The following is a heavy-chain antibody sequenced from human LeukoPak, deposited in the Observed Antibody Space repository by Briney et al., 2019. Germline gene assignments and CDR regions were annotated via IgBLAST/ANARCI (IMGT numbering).Heavy chain of an antibody. CDR2: ISGRGNGT. Sequence: GGSLRLSCAASGFTFKTYTMNWIRQVPGKGLEWLAGISGRGNGTYYADSVKGRFFISRDNSKNTLFLQMNGLRGQDTAVYWYARRTMSAFDQWGQGTLVTVSS. CDR1: GFTFKTYT. V-gene: IGHV3-23*01. D-gene: IGHD5-24*01. J-gene: IGHJ5*02. CDR3: ARRTMSAFDQ.